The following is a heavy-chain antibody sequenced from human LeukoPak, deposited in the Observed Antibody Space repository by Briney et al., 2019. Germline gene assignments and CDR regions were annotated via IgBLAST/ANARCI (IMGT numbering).Heavy chain of an antibody. CDR3: ARDRGYCSGGSCYEGQHYYGMDV. D-gene: IGHD2-15*01. CDR1: GYTFTGYY. V-gene: IGHV1-2*06. CDR2: VNPNSGGT. Sequence: ASVKISCKASGYTFTGYYMHWVRQAPGQGLEWMGRVNPNSGGTNYAQKFQGRVTITADESTSTAYMELSSLRSEDTAVYYCARDRGYCSGGSCYEGQHYYGMDVWGQGTTVTVSS. J-gene: IGHJ6*02.